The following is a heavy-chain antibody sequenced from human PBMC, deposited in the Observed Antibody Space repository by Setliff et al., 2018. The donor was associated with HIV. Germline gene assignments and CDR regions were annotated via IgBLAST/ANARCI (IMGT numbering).Heavy chain of an antibody. D-gene: IGHD2-15*01. CDR1: GYTLTELS. V-gene: IGHV1-24*01. J-gene: IGHJ4*02. Sequence: ASVKVSCKVSGYTLTELSMHWVRQAPGKGLEWMGGFDPEDVETIYAEKFQGRVTMTEDTSTDTAYMELSRLRSDDTAVYYCARDDRCSGDTCYYYWGQGALVTVSS. CDR3: ARDDRCSGDTCYYY. CDR2: FDPEDVET.